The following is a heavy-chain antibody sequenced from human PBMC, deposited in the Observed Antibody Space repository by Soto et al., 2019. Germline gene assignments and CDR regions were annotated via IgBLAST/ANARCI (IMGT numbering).Heavy chain of an antibody. CDR1: GFTFRSHA. CDR2: ISYDGSNK. Sequence: GGFLRLSCAASGFTFRSHAMHRVRQAPGKGLEWVAVISYDGSNKYYADSVKGRFTISRDNSKNTLYLQMNSLRAEDTAVYYCAKGPAAINYYYGMDVWGQGTTVTVSS. CDR3: AKGPAAINYYYGMDV. J-gene: IGHJ6*02. D-gene: IGHD2-2*01. V-gene: IGHV3-30*04.